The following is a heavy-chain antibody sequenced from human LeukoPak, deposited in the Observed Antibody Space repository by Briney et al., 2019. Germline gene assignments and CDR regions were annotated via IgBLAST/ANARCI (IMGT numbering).Heavy chain of an antibody. Sequence: GGSLRLSCAASGFTFSSYGMHWVRQAPGKGLEWVAVISYDGSNKYYADSVKGRFTISRDNSKNTLYLQMNSLRAEDTAVYYCAKEPGYSSSASDWFDPWGQGTLVTVSS. CDR1: GFTFSSYG. CDR2: ISYDGSNK. CDR3: AKEPGYSSSASDWFDP. J-gene: IGHJ5*02. D-gene: IGHD6-13*01. V-gene: IGHV3-30*18.